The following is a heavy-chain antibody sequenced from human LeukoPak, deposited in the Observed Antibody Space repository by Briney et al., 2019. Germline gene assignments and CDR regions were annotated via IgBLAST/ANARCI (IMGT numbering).Heavy chain of an antibody. V-gene: IGHV3-30*02. CDR2: IRYDGSNK. J-gene: IGHJ5*02. CDR1: GFTFINYG. CDR3: AKTGYGDYVSTDWFDP. D-gene: IGHD4-17*01. Sequence: PGGSLRLSCAASGFTFINYGMHWVRQAPGKGLDWVAFIRYDGSNKYYADSVKGRFSISRDNSKNTLYLQMNSLRAEDTAVYYCAKTGYGDYVSTDWFDPWGQGTLVTVSS.